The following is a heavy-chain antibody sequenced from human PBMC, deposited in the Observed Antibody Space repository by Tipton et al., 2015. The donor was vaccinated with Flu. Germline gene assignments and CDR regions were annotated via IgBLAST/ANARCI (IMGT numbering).Heavy chain of an antibody. CDR2: IYTSGST. J-gene: IGHJ4*02. CDR3: ARLSGSYALDF. V-gene: IGHV4-61*02. D-gene: IGHD1-26*01. Sequence: TLSLTCTVSGGSISSGSYYWSWIRQPAGKGLEWIGRIYTSGSTNYNPSLKSRVTISVDTSKNQFSLKLSSVTAADTAVYYCARLSGSYALDFWSQGTLVTVSS. CDR1: GGSISSGSYY.